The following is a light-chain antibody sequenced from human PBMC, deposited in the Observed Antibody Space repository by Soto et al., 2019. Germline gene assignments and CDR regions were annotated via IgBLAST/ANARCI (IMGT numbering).Light chain of an antibody. CDR2: SNN. CDR3: AAWDDSLNGFYV. V-gene: IGLV1-44*01. J-gene: IGLJ1*01. CDR1: SSNIGSNT. Sequence: QLVLTQPPSASGTPGQRVTISCSGSSSNIGSNTVNWYQQLPGTAPKLLIYSNNQRPSGVPDRFSGSKSGTSASLAISGLQSEDEADYHCAAWDDSLNGFYVFGTGTQLTVL.